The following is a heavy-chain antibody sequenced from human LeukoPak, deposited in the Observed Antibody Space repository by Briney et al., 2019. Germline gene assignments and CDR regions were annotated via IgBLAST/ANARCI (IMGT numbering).Heavy chain of an antibody. CDR3: AINRNYYDSSGYREVDY. CDR2: IYSGGST. Sequence: GGSLRLSCAASGFTVSSNYMSWVRQAPGKGLGWVSVIYSGGSTYYADSVKGRFTISRDNSKNTLYLQMNSLRAEDTAVYYCAINRNYYDSSGYREVDYWGQGTLVTVSS. D-gene: IGHD3-22*01. V-gene: IGHV3-53*01. CDR1: GFTVSSNY. J-gene: IGHJ4*02.